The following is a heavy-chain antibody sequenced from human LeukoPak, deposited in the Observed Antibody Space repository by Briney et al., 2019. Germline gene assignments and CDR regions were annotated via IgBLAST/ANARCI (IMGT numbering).Heavy chain of an antibody. CDR3: ARDKGEWLRSRGTDAFDI. Sequence: SETLSLTCTGSGGSISSSSYYWGWIRQPPGKGLEWIGNIYYSGSTYYNPSLKSRVTISVDTSKHQFSLKLSSVTAADTAVYYCARDKGEWLRSRGTDAFDIWGQGTMVTVSS. CDR2: IYYSGST. V-gene: IGHV4-39*07. J-gene: IGHJ3*02. D-gene: IGHD5-12*01. CDR1: GGSISSSSYY.